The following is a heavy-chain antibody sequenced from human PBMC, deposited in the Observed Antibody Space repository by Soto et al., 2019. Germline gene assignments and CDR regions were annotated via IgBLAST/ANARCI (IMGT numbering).Heavy chain of an antibody. Sequence: QLQLQESGPGLVKPSETLSLTCTVSGGSISSSSYYWGWIRQPPGKGLEWIGTIYYGGNTYYKPSLKSRVTISVDTSKNPFSRRLTAVTAADTAVYYCARHNEWELLRPFDYWGQGTLVTVSS. V-gene: IGHV4-39*01. CDR3: ARHNEWELLRPFDY. D-gene: IGHD1-26*01. J-gene: IGHJ4*02. CDR2: IYYGGNT. CDR1: GGSISSSSYY.